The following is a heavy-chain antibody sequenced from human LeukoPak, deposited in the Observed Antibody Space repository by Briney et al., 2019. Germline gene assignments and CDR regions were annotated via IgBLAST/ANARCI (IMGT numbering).Heavy chain of an antibody. CDR1: GGSISSYY. D-gene: IGHD6-13*01. CDR2: LYYSGST. J-gene: IGHJ5*02. V-gene: IGHV4-59*01. Sequence: SETLSLTCTVSGGSISSYYWSWIRQPPGKGLKWIGYLYYSGSTNYNPSLKSRVTTSVDTSKNQFSLKLSSVTAADTAVYYCARVRRSIAAAGHWFDPWGQGTLVTVSS. CDR3: ARVRRSIAAAGHWFDP.